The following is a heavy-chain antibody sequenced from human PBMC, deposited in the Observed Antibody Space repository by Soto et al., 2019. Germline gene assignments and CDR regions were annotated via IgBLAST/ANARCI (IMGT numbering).Heavy chain of an antibody. CDR3: AGTFGPYESDY. Sequence: SETLSLTCTDSGGSVSSGSYYWSWIRQPPGKGLEWIGYIYYSGSTNYNPSLKSRVTISVDTSKNQFSLKLSSVTAADTAVYYRAGTFGPYESDYWGQGTLVNVPS. CDR2: IYYSGST. CDR1: GGSVSSGSYY. V-gene: IGHV4-61*01. D-gene: IGHD3-16*01. J-gene: IGHJ4*02.